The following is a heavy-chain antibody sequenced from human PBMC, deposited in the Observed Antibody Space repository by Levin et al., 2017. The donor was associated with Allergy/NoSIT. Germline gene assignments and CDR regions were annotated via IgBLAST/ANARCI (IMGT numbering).Heavy chain of an antibody. CDR2: ISSSGSTI. CDR1: GFTFSDYY. Sequence: GGSLRLSCAASGFTFSDYYMSWIRQAPGKGLEWVSYISSSGSTIYYADSVKGRFTISRDNAKNSLYLQMNSLRAEDTAVYYCARDGQLVPYYYYGMDVWGQGTTVTVSS. D-gene: IGHD6-13*01. V-gene: IGHV3-11*01. CDR3: ARDGQLVPYYYYGMDV. J-gene: IGHJ6*02.